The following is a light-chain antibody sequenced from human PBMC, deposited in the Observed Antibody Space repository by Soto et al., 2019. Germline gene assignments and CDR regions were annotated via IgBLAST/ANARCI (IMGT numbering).Light chain of an antibody. CDR3: QQFGASLTWT. Sequence: EIVMTQSPATLSVSPGERATLSCRASQSVSSNLAWYQQKPGQAPRLLIYGVYTRAPGIPARFSGSGSGTDFTLTISRLEPEDFAVYYCQQFGASLTWTFGQGTKVDI. J-gene: IGKJ1*01. V-gene: IGKV3D-15*01. CDR2: GVY. CDR1: QSVSSN.